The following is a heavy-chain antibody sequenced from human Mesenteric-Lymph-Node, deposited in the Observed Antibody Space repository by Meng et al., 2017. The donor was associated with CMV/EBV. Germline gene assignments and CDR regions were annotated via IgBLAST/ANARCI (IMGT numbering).Heavy chain of an antibody. Sequence: QGHRPRWRVGLLQPSGPPPLSCPVYGGSFSGYYWSWIRQPPGKGLEGIGEINHSGSTNYNPSLKSRVTISVDTSKNQFSLKLSSVTAADTAVYYCARHQRWLKSEGGFNYWGQGTLVTVSS. CDR1: GGSFSGYY. D-gene: IGHD4-23*01. J-gene: IGHJ4*02. V-gene: IGHV4-34*01. CDR3: ARHQRWLKSEGGFNY. CDR2: INHSGST.